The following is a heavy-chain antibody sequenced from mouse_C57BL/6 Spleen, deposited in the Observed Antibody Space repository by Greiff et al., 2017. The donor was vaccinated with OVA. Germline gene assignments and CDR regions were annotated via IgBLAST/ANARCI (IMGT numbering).Heavy chain of an antibody. CDR3: APYYYGSSSWFAY. V-gene: IGHV5-17*01. J-gene: IGHJ3*01. CDR1: GFTFSDYG. D-gene: IGHD1-1*01. CDR2: ISSGSSTI. Sequence: EVKLQESGGGLVKPGGSLKLSCAASGFTFSDYGMHWVRQAPEKGLEWVAYISSGSSTIYYADTVKGRFTISRDNAKNTLFLQMTSLRSEDTAMYYCAPYYYGSSSWFAYWGQGTLVTVSA.